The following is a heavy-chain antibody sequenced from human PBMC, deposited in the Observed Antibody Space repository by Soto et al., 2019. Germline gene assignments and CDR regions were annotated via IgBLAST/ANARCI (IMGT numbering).Heavy chain of an antibody. Sequence: PGGSLRLSCAASGFTFSTYWMAWVSQAPGKGLEWLANINQGGSETNYVDPVKGRFTISRDNTKNSLYLQMNSLRAEDTAVYFCAKYSDYDLNYWGQGTLVTVSS. CDR2: INQGGSET. CDR1: GFTFSTYW. D-gene: IGHD5-12*01. CDR3: AKYSDYDLNY. V-gene: IGHV3-7*05. J-gene: IGHJ4*02.